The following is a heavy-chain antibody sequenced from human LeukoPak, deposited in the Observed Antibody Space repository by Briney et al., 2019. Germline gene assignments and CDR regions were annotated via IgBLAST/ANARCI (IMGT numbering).Heavy chain of an antibody. CDR2: INPNSGGT. J-gene: IGHJ4*02. Sequence: ASVKVSCKASGYTFTDNYIHWVRQAPGQGLEWMGWINPNSGGTNYAQKFQGRVTMTRDTSISTAYMELSRLRSDDTAVYYCARAYCSSTSCYTAGYWGQGTLVTVSS. V-gene: IGHV1-2*02. CDR3: ARAYCSSTSCYTAGY. CDR1: GYTFTDNY. D-gene: IGHD2-2*02.